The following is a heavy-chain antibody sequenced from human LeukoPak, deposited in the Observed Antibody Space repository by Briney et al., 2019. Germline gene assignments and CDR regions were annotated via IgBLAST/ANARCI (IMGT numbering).Heavy chain of an antibody. D-gene: IGHD2-15*01. V-gene: IGHV4-34*01. Sequence: SETLSLTCAVCGGSLSGYYWSWIRQPPGKGLEWIGEINHSGSTNYNPSLKSRVTISVDTSKNQFSLKLSSVTAADTAVYYCARGRDLYRIWGQGTLVTVSS. CDR1: GGSLSGYY. CDR3: ARGRDLYRI. CDR2: INHSGST. J-gene: IGHJ4*02.